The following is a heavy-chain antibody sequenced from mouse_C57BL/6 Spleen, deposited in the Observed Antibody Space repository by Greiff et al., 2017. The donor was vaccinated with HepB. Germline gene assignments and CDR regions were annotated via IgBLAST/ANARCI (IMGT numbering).Heavy chain of an antibody. V-gene: IGHV14-3*01. CDR2: IDPANGNT. CDR3: ATTVVTGGGFAY. Sequence: EVQLKESVAELVRPGASVKLSCTASGFNIKNTYMHWVKQRPEQGLEWIGRIDPANGNTKYAPKFQGKATITADTSSNTAYLQLSSLTSEDTAIYYWATTVVTGGGFAYWGQGTLVTVSA. D-gene: IGHD1-1*01. J-gene: IGHJ3*01. CDR1: GFNIKNTY.